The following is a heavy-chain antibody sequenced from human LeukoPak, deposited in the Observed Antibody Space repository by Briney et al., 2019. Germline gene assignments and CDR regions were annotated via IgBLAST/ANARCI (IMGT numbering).Heavy chain of an antibody. J-gene: IGHJ4*02. CDR2: IIPIFGTA. V-gene: IGHV1-69*05. CDR1: GGTFSSYA. Sequence: SVKVSCKASGGTFSSYAISWVRQAPGQGLEWMGRIIPIFGTANYAQKFQGKVTITTDESTSTAYMELSSLRSEDTAVYYCAREQYSSSDLDYWGQGTLVTVSS. CDR3: AREQYSSSDLDY. D-gene: IGHD6-6*01.